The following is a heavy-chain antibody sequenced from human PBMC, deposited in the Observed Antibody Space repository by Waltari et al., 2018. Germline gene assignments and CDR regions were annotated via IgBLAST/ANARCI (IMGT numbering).Heavy chain of an antibody. J-gene: IGHJ3*02. V-gene: IGHV3-72*01. Sequence: EVQLVESGGGLVQPGGSLRLSCAASGFTFSDYHLDWVRPAPGKGLEWVGRIKNKANSYITEYAASVKGRFTVSRDDSKNSQYLQMNSLKTEDTAVYYCTRESLGAFDIWGQGTMVTVSS. CDR1: GFTFSDYH. CDR2: IKNKANSYIT. CDR3: TRESLGAFDI.